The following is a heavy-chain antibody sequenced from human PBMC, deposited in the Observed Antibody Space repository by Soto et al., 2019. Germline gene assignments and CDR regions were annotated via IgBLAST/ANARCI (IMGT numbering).Heavy chain of an antibody. CDR3: ARDRVSSGAWWFDP. CDR1: GGSISSYY. J-gene: IGHJ5*02. V-gene: IGHV4-59*01. Sequence: SETLSLTCTVSGGSISSYYWSWIRQPPGKGLEWIGYIYYSGSTNYNPSLKSRVTISVDTSKNQFSLKLSSVTAADTAVYYCARDRVSSGAWWFDPWGQGTRVTVSS. CDR2: IYYSGST. D-gene: IGHD6-19*01.